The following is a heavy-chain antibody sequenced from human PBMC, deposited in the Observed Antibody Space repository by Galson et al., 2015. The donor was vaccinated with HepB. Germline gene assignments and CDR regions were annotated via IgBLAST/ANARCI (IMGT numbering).Heavy chain of an antibody. D-gene: IGHD3-22*01. CDR3: ARTDFDIRKTGNWFDP. J-gene: IGHJ5*02. Sequence: SVKVSCKASGYTFTDYDINWVRQATGQGLEWMGWMNPNSGKTGYAQKFQGRVTMTRNISISTAYVELSSLRSDDTAVYYCARTDFDIRKTGNWFDPWGQGTLVTVSS. CDR2: MNPNSGKT. V-gene: IGHV1-8*01. CDR1: GYTFTDYD.